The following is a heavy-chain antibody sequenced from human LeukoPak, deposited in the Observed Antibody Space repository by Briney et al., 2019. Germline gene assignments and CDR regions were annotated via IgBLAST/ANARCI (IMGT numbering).Heavy chain of an antibody. CDR3: AKDRVLDY. J-gene: IGHJ4*02. Sequence: PGGSLRLSCAASGFTFSSYSMNWVRQAPGKGLEWVSYISSSSGTIYYADSVKGRFTISRDNSKNTLYLQMNSLRAEDTAVYYCAKDRVLDYWGQGTLVTVSS. V-gene: IGHV3-48*01. CDR1: GFTFSSYS. CDR2: ISSSSGTI.